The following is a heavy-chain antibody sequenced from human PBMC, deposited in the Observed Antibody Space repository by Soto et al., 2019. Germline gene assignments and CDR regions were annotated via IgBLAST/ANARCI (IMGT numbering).Heavy chain of an antibody. V-gene: IGHV3-23*01. CDR1: GFTFSSYA. Sequence: GGSLRLSCAASGFTFSSYAMSWVRQAPGKGLEWVSAISGSGGSTYYADSVKGRFTISRDNSKNTLYLQMNSLRAEDTAVYYCTRDASRDSSARGWFDPWGPGTLVTVSS. CDR2: ISGSGGST. CDR3: TRDASRDSSARGWFDP. J-gene: IGHJ5*02. D-gene: IGHD6-13*01.